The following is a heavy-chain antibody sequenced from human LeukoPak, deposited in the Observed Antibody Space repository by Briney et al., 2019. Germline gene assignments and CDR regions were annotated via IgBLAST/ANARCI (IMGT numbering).Heavy chain of an antibody. CDR1: GFTLSSHG. V-gene: IGHV3-33*01. J-gene: IGHJ6*02. CDR3: ARDPQHSMDV. Sequence: GGSLSLSRVASGFTLSSHGMHWVRQAPGKGLEWVAVLWYDGRNKYYADSVKGRFTISRDDSKNTLYLQMNSLGAEDTAVYYCARDPQHSMDVWGQGTTITVSS. CDR2: LWYDGRNK. D-gene: IGHD5-18*01.